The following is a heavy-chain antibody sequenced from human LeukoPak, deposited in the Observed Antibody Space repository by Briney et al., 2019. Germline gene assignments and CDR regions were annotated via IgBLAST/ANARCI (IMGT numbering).Heavy chain of an antibody. D-gene: IGHD2-2*02. CDR1: GGSFSGYY. J-gene: IGHJ6*03. Sequence: SSETLSLTCAVYGGSFSGYYWSWIRQPPGKGLEWIGYIYYSGSTNYNPSLKSRVTISVDTSKNQFSLKLSSVTAADTAVYYCARAPDCSSTSCYNDYYYMDVWGKGTTVTVSS. V-gene: IGHV4-59*01. CDR3: ARAPDCSSTSCYNDYYYMDV. CDR2: IYYSGST.